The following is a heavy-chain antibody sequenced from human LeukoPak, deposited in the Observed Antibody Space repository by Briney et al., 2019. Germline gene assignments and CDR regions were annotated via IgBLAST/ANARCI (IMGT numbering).Heavy chain of an antibody. D-gene: IGHD3-16*01. CDR1: GFTFNSYA. V-gene: IGHV3-30-3*01. Sequence: GGSLRLSCAASGFTFNSYAMHWVRQAPGKGLEWVAVISYDGSNKYYADSVKGRFTISRDNSKNTLYLQMNSLRAEDTAVYYCARGGSTMPKKGGHYWGQGTLVTVPS. CDR3: ARGGSTMPKKGGHY. CDR2: ISYDGSNK. J-gene: IGHJ4*02.